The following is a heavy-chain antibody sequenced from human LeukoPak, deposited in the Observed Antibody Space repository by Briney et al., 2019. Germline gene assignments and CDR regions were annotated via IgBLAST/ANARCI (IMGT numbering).Heavy chain of an antibody. V-gene: IGHV4-31*03. J-gene: IGHJ3*02. CDR1: GGSISSGDYY. CDR3: ARVYSSGWYAFDI. D-gene: IGHD6-13*01. Sequence: SQTLSLTCTVSGGSISSGDYYWSWIRQHPGKGLEWIGYIYYSGSTYYNPSLKSRVTISVDTSKNQFSLKLSSVTAADTAVYYCARVYSSGWYAFDIWGQGTMVTVSS. CDR2: IYYSGST.